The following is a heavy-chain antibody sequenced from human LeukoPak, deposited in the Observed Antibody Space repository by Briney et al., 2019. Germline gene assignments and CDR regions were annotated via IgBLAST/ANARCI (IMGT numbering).Heavy chain of an antibody. J-gene: IGHJ4*02. CDR3: ARGVVPAAHDY. V-gene: IGHV4-34*01. Sequence: SETLSLTCAVYGGSFSGYYWSWIRQPPGKGLEWIGEINHSGSTNYNPSLKSRVTISVDTSKNQFSLKLSSVTAADTAVYYCARGVVPAAHDYWVQGTLVTVSS. CDR2: INHSGST. D-gene: IGHD2-2*01. CDR1: GGSFSGYY.